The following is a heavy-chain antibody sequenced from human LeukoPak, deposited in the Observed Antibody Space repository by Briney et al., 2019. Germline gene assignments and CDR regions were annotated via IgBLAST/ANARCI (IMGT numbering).Heavy chain of an antibody. CDR2: INRDGSVK. CDR3: ARDPGFSSFDY. D-gene: IGHD3-3*02. Sequence: GGSLRLSCAVSGFTFSDYWVTWVHQTPGKGLEFVANINRDGSVKNYVDSVKGRFTISRDNAKNSLYPQMTSLRVDDTAIYYCARDPGFSSFDYWDQGTLVTVSS. V-gene: IGHV3-7*01. CDR1: GFTFSDYW. J-gene: IGHJ4*02.